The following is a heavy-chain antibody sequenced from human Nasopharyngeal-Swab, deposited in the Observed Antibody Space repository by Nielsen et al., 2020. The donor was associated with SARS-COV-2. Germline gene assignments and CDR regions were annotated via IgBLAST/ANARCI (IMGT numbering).Heavy chain of an antibody. CDR2: IYYSGST. D-gene: IGHD2-15*01. CDR3: ARAAVVAGDAFDI. CDR1: GGSISSYY. Sequence: SETLSLTCTVSGGSISSYYWSWIRQPPGKGLEWIGYIYYSGSTNYNPSLKSRVTISVDTSKNQFSLKLSSVTAADTAVYYCARAAVVAGDAFDIWGQGTMVTVSS. V-gene: IGHV4-59*01. J-gene: IGHJ3*02.